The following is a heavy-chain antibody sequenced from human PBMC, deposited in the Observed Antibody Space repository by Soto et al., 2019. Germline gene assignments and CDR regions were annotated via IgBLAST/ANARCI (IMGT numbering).Heavy chain of an antibody. CDR1: GGSISSYY. V-gene: IGHV4-59*08. CDR3: ARIKIGRYFDWSDFDY. CDR2: IYYSGST. D-gene: IGHD3-9*01. J-gene: IGHJ4*02. Sequence: SETLSLTCTVSGGSISSYYWSWIRQPPGKGLEWIGYIYYSGSTNYNPSLKSRVTISVDTSKNQFSLKLSSVTAADTAVYYCARIKIGRYFDWSDFDYWGQGTLVTVSS.